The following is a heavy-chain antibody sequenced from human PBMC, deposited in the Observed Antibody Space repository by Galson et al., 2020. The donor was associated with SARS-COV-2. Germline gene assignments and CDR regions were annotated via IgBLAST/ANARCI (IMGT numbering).Heavy chain of an antibody. Sequence: SETLSLTCTVSGGSISSNGYYWTWIRQHPGKGLEWIGYIYYSGSAYYNPSLKSRVTIAVDTSKNQFSLKLTSVTAADTAVYYCARDSGYMGGATRAFDIWGQGTMVTVSS. D-gene: IGHD3-22*01. CDR2: IYYSGSA. J-gene: IGHJ3*02. CDR1: GGSISSNGYY. V-gene: IGHV4-31*03. CDR3: ARDSGYMGGATRAFDI.